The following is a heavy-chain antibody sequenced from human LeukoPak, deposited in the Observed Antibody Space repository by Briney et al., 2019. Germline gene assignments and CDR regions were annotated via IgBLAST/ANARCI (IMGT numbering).Heavy chain of an antibody. D-gene: IGHD2-15*01. CDR3: ARLRGLGPSDAFDN. J-gene: IGHJ3*02. Sequence: PSETLPLTYTVSGGSISSSSYYWGWIRQPPGKGLEWIGSIYYSGSSYYNPSLKSRVTISVDTSKNQFSLKLNSVTAADTAVYYCARLRGLGPSDAFDNWGQGTMVTVSS. CDR1: GGSISSSSYY. CDR2: IYYSGSS. V-gene: IGHV4-39*01.